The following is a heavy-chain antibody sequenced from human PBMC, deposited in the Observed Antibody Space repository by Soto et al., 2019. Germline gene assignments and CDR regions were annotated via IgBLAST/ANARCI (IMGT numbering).Heavy chain of an antibody. CDR1: GFTFSSYA. Sequence: PGGSLRLSCAASGFTFSSYAMSWVRQAPGRGLEWVSIISGNGGSTYYAASVKGRFTISRDNTKNTLYLQMDSLTAEDTAVYYCEKGSEFSNSSTLDFDFWGQGALVTVSS. D-gene: IGHD6-6*01. CDR2: ISGNGGST. CDR3: EKGSEFSNSSTLDFDF. J-gene: IGHJ4*02. V-gene: IGHV3-23*01.